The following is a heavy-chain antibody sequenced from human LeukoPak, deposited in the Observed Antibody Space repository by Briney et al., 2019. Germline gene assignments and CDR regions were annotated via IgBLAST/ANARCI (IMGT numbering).Heavy chain of an antibody. Sequence: GGSLRLSCTGSGFPFNMFAMNWVRQAPGQGLEWVSGLSRGGGTTNYADSVKGRFTISRDTSKNMVFLQMNDLRPEDTAVYYCAGCSGGSCYGGFDPWGQGTLVTVSS. V-gene: IGHV3-23*01. J-gene: IGHJ5*02. CDR3: AGCSGGSCYGGFDP. D-gene: IGHD2-15*01. CDR1: GFPFNMFA. CDR2: LSRGGGTT.